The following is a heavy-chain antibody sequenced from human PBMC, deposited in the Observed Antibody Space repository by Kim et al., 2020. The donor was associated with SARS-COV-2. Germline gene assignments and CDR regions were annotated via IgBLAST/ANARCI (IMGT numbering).Heavy chain of an antibody. D-gene: IGHD3-3*01. V-gene: IGHV1-69*01. CDR3: ARDWGPFGVVPTYYFDY. Sequence: FQGRVTMPADESTSTAYMELSSLRSEDTAVYYCARDWGPFGVVPTYYFDYWGQGTLVTVSS. J-gene: IGHJ4*02.